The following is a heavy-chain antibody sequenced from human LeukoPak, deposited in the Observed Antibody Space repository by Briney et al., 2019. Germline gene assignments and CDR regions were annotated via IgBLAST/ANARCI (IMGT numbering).Heavy chain of an antibody. D-gene: IGHD3-3*01. Sequence: GGSLRLSCAASGFTFSSYSMNWVRQAPGKGLEWVSSISSSSSYIYYADSVKGRFTISRDNAKNSLYLQMNSLRAEDTAVYYCARDRVAIFGVVTTHWFDPWGQGALVTVSS. CDR1: GFTFSSYS. V-gene: IGHV3-21*01. CDR2: ISSSSSYI. J-gene: IGHJ5*02. CDR3: ARDRVAIFGVVTTHWFDP.